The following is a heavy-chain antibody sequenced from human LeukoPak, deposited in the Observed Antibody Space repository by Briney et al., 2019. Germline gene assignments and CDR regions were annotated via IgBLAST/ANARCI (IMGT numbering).Heavy chain of an antibody. J-gene: IGHJ5*02. CDR3: ARHSTMIVVGWFDP. CDR2: IYHSGST. D-gene: IGHD3-22*01. CDR1: GYSISSGYY. Sequence: SETLSLTCAVSGYSISSGYYWGWIRQPPGKGLEWTGSIYHSGSTYYNPSLKSRVTISVDTSKNQFSLKLSSVTAADTAVYYCARHSTMIVVGWFDPWGQGTLVTVSS. V-gene: IGHV4-38-2*01.